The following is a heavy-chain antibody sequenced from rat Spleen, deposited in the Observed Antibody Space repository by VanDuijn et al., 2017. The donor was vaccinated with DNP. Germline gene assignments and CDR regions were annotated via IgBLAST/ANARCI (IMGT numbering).Heavy chain of an antibody. V-gene: IGHV2-16*01. Sequence: QVQLKESGPGLVQPSRTLSLTCTVFGFSLTSYGVSWVRQPPGKGLEWIAAIWGGGSTDYNSALRSRLSISRDTSKSQVLLKMNSLQTEDTAMYFCARWHLYLNYFDYWGQGVMVTVSS. J-gene: IGHJ2*01. D-gene: IGHD1-2*01. CDR1: GFSLTSYG. CDR2: IWGGGST. CDR3: ARWHLYLNYFDY.